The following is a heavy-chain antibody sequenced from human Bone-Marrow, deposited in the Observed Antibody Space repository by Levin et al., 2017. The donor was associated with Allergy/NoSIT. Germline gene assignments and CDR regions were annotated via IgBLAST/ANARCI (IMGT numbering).Heavy chain of an antibody. J-gene: IGHJ4*02. CDR2: IWYDGRNK. Sequence: GGSLRLSCAASGFTFSLYGMNWVRQAPGKGLEWVAVIWYDGRNKFYADSVKGRFTISRDNTKNTVSLKMNSLRVEDTAVYYCARDPEQWLVQVRYFDFWGQGAQVTVSS. CDR3: ARDPEQWLVQVRYFDF. CDR1: GFTFSLYG. V-gene: IGHV3-33*01. D-gene: IGHD6-19*01.